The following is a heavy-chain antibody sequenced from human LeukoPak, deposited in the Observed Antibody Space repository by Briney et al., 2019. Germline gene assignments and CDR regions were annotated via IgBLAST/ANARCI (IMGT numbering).Heavy chain of an antibody. D-gene: IGHD3-9*01. V-gene: IGHV3-33*01. Sequence: GGSLRLSCAASGFTFSSYGMHWVRQAPGKGLEWVAVIWYDGSNKYYADSVKGRFTISRDNSKNTLYLQMSSLRAEDTAVYYCARVGIRDILTGYYPDDAFGIWGQGTMVTVSS. CDR3: ARVGIRDILTGYYPDDAFGI. J-gene: IGHJ3*02. CDR1: GFTFSSYG. CDR2: IWYDGSNK.